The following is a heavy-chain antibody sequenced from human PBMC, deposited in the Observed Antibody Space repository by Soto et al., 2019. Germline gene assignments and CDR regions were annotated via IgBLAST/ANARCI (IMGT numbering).Heavy chain of an antibody. CDR2: ISYDGSNK. D-gene: IGHD6-13*01. V-gene: IGHV3-30*18. CDR1: GFTFSSYG. CDR3: AKDLKVAAAGHFFDH. Sequence: GVSLRLSCAASGFTFSSYGMHWVRQAPGKGLEWVAVISYDGSNKYYADSVKGRFTISRENAKNTMYLQMNSLRAEDTAVYYCAKDLKVAAAGHFFDHWGQGTLVTVSS. J-gene: IGHJ4*02.